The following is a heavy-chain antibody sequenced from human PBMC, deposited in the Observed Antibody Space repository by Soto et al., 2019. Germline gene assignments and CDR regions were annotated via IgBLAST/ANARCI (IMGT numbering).Heavy chain of an antibody. Sequence: PGGSLRLSCAASGFTFSSYWMSWVRQAPGKGLEWVSAISGSGGSTYYADSVKGRFTISRDNSKNTLYLQMKSLRDEDTAVYYCANMSAIVVVTEAWFDPWGQGTLVTVSS. J-gene: IGHJ5*02. CDR1: GFTFSSYW. V-gene: IGHV3-23*01. CDR2: ISGSGGST. CDR3: ANMSAIVVVTEAWFDP. D-gene: IGHD2-21*02.